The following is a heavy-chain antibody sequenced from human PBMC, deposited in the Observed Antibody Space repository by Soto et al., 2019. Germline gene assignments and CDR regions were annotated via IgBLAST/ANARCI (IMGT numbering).Heavy chain of an antibody. D-gene: IGHD2-2*01. J-gene: IGHJ5*02. V-gene: IGHV4-31*03. Sequence: QGQLQESGPGLVKPSQTLSRTCTVSGGSISSGGYYWSWIRQHPGKGLEWIGYIYYSGSTYYNPSLKSRVTISVDTSKNQFSLKLSSVSAADTAVYYCARYGSTSCNKSCGFDPWGQGTLVTVSS. CDR3: ARYGSTSCNKSCGFDP. CDR2: IYYSGST. CDR1: GGSISSGGYY.